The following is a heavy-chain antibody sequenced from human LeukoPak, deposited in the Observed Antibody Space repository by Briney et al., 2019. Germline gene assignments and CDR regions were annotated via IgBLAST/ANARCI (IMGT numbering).Heavy chain of an antibody. CDR2: IYYSGST. CDR3: ARDARRDYGSNNYYYYYMDV. CDR1: GGSISNYY. Sequence: SETLSLTCNVSGGSISNYYWSWIRQPPGKGLEWIGYIYYSGSTNYNPSLKSRVTISVDTSKNQFSLKVNSVTAADTAVYYCARDARRDYGSNNYYYYYMDVWGKGTSVTVSS. D-gene: IGHD4-23*01. V-gene: IGHV4-59*01. J-gene: IGHJ6*03.